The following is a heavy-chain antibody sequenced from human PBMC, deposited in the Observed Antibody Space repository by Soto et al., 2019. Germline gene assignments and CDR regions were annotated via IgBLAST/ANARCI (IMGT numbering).Heavy chain of an antibody. J-gene: IGHJ6*03. CDR3: ARMGIVVVPAAIPIYYYYYMDV. D-gene: IGHD2-2*01. CDR1: GGSISSYY. CDR2: IYYSGST. Sequence: SETLSLTCTVSGGSISSYYWSWIRQPTGKGLEWIGYIYYSGSTNYNPSLKSRVTISVDTSKNQFSLKLSSVTAADTAVYYCARMGIVVVPAAIPIYYYYYMDVWGKGTTVTVSS. V-gene: IGHV4-59*08.